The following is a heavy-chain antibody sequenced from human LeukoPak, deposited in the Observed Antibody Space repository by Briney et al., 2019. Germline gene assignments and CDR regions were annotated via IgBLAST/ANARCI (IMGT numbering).Heavy chain of an antibody. Sequence: KTSETLSLTCAVSGGSISSSNWWSWVRQPPGKGLEWIGEIYHSGTTNYNPSLKSRVTISVDKSKIQFSLKLSSVTAADTAVYFCARVRAGCSSTSCYIDPWGQGTLVTVSS. CDR3: ARVRAGCSSTSCYIDP. CDR2: IYHSGTT. J-gene: IGHJ5*02. V-gene: IGHV4-4*02. D-gene: IGHD2-2*02. CDR1: GGSISSSNW.